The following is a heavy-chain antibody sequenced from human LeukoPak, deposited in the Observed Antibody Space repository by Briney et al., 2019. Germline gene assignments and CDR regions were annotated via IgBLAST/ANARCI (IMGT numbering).Heavy chain of an antibody. CDR1: GFTFSSYG. D-gene: IGHD2-2*01. V-gene: IGHV3-23*01. J-gene: IGHJ6*02. Sequence: PGGSLRLSCAASGFTFSSYGMSWVRQAPGKGLEWVSSISATGGKIYYADSVKGRFTISRDNSRSTLYLEMNSLRGDDTAVDYCAKGSCSRTSSSCSLAYYYIMDVWGQGTTVTVSS. CDR2: ISATGGKI. CDR3: AKGSCSRTSSSCSLAYYYIMDV.